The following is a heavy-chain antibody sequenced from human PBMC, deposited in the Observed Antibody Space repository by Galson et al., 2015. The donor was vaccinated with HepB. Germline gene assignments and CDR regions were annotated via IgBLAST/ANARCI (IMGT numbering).Heavy chain of an antibody. Sequence: SLRHPCAAYGFTFRSYNMNWVRQAPGKGLEWVSSISASSASIFYADSVKGRFTISSDNAKNSMYLHMNSLRAEDTAVYYCARDSYDSSGYYLYTMDVWGQGTTVTVSS. D-gene: IGHD3-22*01. CDR1: GFTFRSYN. CDR3: ARDSYDSSGYYLYTMDV. CDR2: ISASSASI. V-gene: IGHV3-21*01. J-gene: IGHJ6*02.